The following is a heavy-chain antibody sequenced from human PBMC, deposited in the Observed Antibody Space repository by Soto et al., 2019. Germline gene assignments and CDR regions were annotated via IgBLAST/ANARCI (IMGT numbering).Heavy chain of an antibody. V-gene: IGHV3-23*01. CDR3: AKAYYYDSSGYSLPSPFDY. Sequence: PGGSLRLSCAASGFTFSSYAMSWVRQAPGKGLEWVSAISGSGGSTYYADSVKGRFTISRDNSKNTLYLQMNSLRAEDTAVYYCAKAYYYDSSGYSLPSPFDYWGQGTLVTVSS. D-gene: IGHD3-22*01. J-gene: IGHJ4*02. CDR1: GFTFSSYA. CDR2: ISGSGGST.